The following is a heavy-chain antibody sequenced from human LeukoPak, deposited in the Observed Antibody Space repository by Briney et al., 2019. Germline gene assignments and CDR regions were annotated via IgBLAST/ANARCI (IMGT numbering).Heavy chain of an antibody. Sequence: ASVKVSCKASGYTFTSYGISWVRQAPGQGLEWMGWISAYNGNTNYAQKLQGRVTMTTDTSTSTAYMELRSLRAEDTALYYCAKDSYYDNSGPTGGWGQGTLVTVSS. CDR3: AKDSYYDNSGPTGG. J-gene: IGHJ4*02. D-gene: IGHD3-22*01. CDR2: ISAYNGNT. CDR1: GYTFTSYG. V-gene: IGHV1-18*01.